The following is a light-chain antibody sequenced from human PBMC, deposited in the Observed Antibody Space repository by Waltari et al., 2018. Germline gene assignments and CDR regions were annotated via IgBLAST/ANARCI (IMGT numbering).Light chain of an antibody. J-gene: IGLJ3*02. CDR1: IGHSTNV. V-gene: IGLV4-69*01. CDR3: QTGGHGTWV. CDR2: VNSDGSH. Sequence: QLVLTQSPSASASLGASVKLTCTLSIGHSTNVIAWLQKRPDKCPRFVMKVNSDGSHNKGDEIPDRFSGSSSGAERYLTISSLQSEDEADYYCQTGGHGTWVFGGGTKLTVL.